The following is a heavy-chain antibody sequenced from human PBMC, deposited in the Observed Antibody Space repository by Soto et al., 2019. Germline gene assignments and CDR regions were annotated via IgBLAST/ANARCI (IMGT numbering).Heavy chain of an antibody. D-gene: IGHD3-3*01. CDR3: ARDRRFLEWLPINPNYYYYGMDV. J-gene: IGHJ6*02. CDR2: IIPIFGTA. CDR1: GGTFSSYA. V-gene: IGHV1-69*13. Sequence: SVKVSCKASGGTFSSYAISWVRQAPGQGLEWMGGIIPIFGTANYAQKFQGRVTITADESTSTAYMELSSLRSEDTAVYYCARDRRFLEWLPINPNYYYYGMDVWGQGTTVTVSS.